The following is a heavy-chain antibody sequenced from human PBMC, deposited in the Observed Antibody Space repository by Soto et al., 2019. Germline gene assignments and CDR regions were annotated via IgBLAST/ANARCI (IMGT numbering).Heavy chain of an antibody. CDR1: GFTFSSHA. V-gene: IGHV3-48*02. J-gene: IGHJ6*02. CDR3: ARRITMVRGPYYYYAMDV. D-gene: IGHD3-10*01. CDR2: ITSTSSTK. Sequence: TGGSLRLSCAASGFTFSSHAMNWVRQAPGKGLEWLSYITSTSSTKHYAASVEGRFTISRDNAKNSLYLQMNSLRDEDTAVYYCARRITMVRGPYYYYAMDVWGQGTTVTVSS.